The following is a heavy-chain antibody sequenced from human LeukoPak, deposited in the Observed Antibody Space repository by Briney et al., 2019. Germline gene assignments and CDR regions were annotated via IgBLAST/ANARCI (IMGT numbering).Heavy chain of an antibody. CDR2: ISWNSGSI. V-gene: IGHV3-9*01. CDR3: ARDRSDIVATSYWYFDL. CDR1: GFTFDDYA. J-gene: IGHJ2*01. D-gene: IGHD5-12*01. Sequence: PGGSLRLSCAASGFTFDDYAMHWVRQAPGKGLEWVSGISWNSGSIGYADSVKGRFTISRDNAKNSLYLQMNSLRAEDTAVYYCARDRSDIVATSYWYFDLWGRGTLVTVSS.